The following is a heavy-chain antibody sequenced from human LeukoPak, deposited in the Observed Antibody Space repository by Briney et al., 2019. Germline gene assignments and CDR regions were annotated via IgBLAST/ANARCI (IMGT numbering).Heavy chain of an antibody. Sequence: GGSLRLSCAASGFTFSSYGMHWVRQAPGKGLEWVALISYDGSNKYYADSVKGRFTISRDNSKNMLYLQMNSLRAEDTAVYYCALDSSNYYDSSGYYYDYYYMDVWGKGTTVTVSS. D-gene: IGHD3-22*01. V-gene: IGHV3-30*03. CDR2: ISYDGSNK. CDR3: ALDSSNYYDSSGYYYDYYYMDV. CDR1: GFTFSSYG. J-gene: IGHJ6*03.